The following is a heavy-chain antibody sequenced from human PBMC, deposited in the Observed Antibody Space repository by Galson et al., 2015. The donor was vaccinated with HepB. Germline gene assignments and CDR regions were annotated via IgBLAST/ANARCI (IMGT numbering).Heavy chain of an antibody. V-gene: IGHV4-59*01. Sequence: ETLSLTCAVYGGSFSGYYWSWIRQPPGKGLEWIGYIYYSGSTNYNPSLKSRVTISVDTSKNQFSLKLSSVTAADTAVYYCAREVPSIAAARGWFDPWGQGTLVTVSS. J-gene: IGHJ5*02. CDR3: AREVPSIAAARGWFDP. CDR2: IYYSGST. D-gene: IGHD6-13*01. CDR1: GGSFSGYY.